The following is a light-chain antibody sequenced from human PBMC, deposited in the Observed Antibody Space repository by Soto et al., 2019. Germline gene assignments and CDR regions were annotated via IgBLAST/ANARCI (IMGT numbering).Light chain of an antibody. J-gene: IGKJ5*01. V-gene: IGKV1-5*01. CDR3: QQSYMDPIT. CDR1: QSIDTW. CDR2: DAS. Sequence: DIQMTQSPSTLSASVGDRVTITCRAAQSIDTWLAWYQQKPGKAPKVLIYDASRLQSGVPSRFSGSGGGTDFTLSISSVQPEDFATYFCQQSYMDPITFGQGTRLEIK.